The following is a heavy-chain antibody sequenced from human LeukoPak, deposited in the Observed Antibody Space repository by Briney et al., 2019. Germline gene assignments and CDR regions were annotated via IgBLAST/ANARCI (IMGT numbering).Heavy chain of an antibody. CDR2: ISSSSSTI. D-gene: IGHD6-13*01. J-gene: IGHJ4*02. CDR3: VRGGGAAAAINLDY. CDR1: GFTFSSYS. Sequence: GGSPRLSCAASGFTFSSYSMNWVRQAPGKGLEWLSYISSSSSTIYYADSVKGRFTISRDKAKNSLYLQMNSLRAEDTAVYYCVRGGGAAAAINLDYWGQGTLVTVSS. V-gene: IGHV3-48*01.